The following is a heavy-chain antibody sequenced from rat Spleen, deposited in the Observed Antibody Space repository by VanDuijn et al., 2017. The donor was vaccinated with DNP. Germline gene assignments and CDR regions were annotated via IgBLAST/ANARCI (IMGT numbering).Heavy chain of an antibody. Sequence: EVQLVESGGGLVQPGRSLKLSCAASGFTFSDYYMSWVRQAPTTGLEWVASIIYDGSSTYYGDSVKGRFTISRDNAKSTLYLQMNSLRSEDTATYYCTRDDYREDYFDYWGQGVMVTVSS. CDR1: GFTFSDYY. D-gene: IGHD1-1*01. CDR2: IIYDGSST. CDR3: TRDDYREDYFDY. J-gene: IGHJ2*01. V-gene: IGHV5-20*01.